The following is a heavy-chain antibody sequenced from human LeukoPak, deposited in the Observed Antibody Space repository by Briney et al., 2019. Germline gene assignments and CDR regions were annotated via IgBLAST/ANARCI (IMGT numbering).Heavy chain of an antibody. CDR2: ISGDGLGT. V-gene: IGHV3-23*01. Sequence: GGSLRLSCAASEFTFGDYDMSWVRQTLGKGLEWVSSISGDGLGTWYADSVRGRFTISRDKPRNTLYLQLNSLRVDDTAVYYCAKGPNFGSWRALDYWGQGSLVTVSS. CDR3: AKGPNFGSWRALDY. CDR1: EFTFGDYD. J-gene: IGHJ4*02. D-gene: IGHD3-10*01.